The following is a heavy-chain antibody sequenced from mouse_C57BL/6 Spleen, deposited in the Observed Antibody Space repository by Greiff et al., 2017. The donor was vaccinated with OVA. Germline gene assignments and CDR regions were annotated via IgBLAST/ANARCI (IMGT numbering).Heavy chain of an antibody. D-gene: IGHD1-1*01. CDR2: IYPGDGDT. Sequence: QVQLQQSGPELVKPGASVKISCKASGYAFSSSWMNWVKQRPGKGLEWIGRIYPGDGDTNYNGKFKGKATLTADKSSSTAYMQLSSLTSEDSAVYFCARSSTVVAPSYAMDYWGQGTSVTVSS. CDR1: GYAFSSSW. J-gene: IGHJ4*01. V-gene: IGHV1-82*01. CDR3: ARSSTVVAPSYAMDY.